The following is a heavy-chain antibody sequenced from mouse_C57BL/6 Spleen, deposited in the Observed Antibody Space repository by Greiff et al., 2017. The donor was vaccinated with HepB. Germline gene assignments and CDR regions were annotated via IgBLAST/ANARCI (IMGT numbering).Heavy chain of an antibody. CDR1: GFTFSDYG. D-gene: IGHD1-1*01. J-gene: IGHJ4*01. CDR3: AKGYGPYYYAMDY. V-gene: IGHV5-17*01. CDR2: ISSGSSTI. Sequence: EVKLVESGGGLVKPGGSLKLSCAASGFTFSDYGMHWVRQAPEQGLEWVAYISSGSSTIYYADTVKGRFTISRDNAKNTLFLQMTSLRSEDTAMYYCAKGYGPYYYAMDYWGQGTPVTVSS.